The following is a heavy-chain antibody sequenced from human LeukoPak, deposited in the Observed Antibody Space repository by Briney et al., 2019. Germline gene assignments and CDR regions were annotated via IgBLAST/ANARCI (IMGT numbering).Heavy chain of an antibody. D-gene: IGHD3-10*01. CDR1: GYTFTGYY. CDR2: INPNSGGT. V-gene: IGHV1-2*02. Sequence: ASVKVSCKASGYTFTGYYMHWVRQAPGQGLEWMGWINPNSGGTNYAQKFQGRVTMTRDTSISTAYMELSRLRSDDTAVYYCARDAAGYYGSGSYYYYYYYYMDVWGKGTTVTISS. CDR3: ARDAAGYYGSGSYYYYYYYYMDV. J-gene: IGHJ6*03.